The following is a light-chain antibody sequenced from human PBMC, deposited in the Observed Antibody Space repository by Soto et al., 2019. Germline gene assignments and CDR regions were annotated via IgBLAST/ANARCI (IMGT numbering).Light chain of an antibody. Sequence: QSALTQPASVSGSPGQSITISCTGSSSDVGAYTSVSWYQQHPGKAPKLMIYEVSNWPSGVSRRFSGSKSGNTASLTISGLQAEDEAHYYCSSYTRDNRNYVCGTGTKLTVL. CDR2: EVS. V-gene: IGLV2-14*01. J-gene: IGLJ1*01. CDR3: SSYTRDNRNYV. CDR1: SSDVGAYTS.